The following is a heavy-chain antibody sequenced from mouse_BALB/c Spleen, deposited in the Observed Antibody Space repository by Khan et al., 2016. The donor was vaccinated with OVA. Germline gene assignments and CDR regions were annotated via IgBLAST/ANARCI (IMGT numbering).Heavy chain of an antibody. V-gene: IGHV2-6-1*01. CDR1: GFSLTNYG. CDR2: IWSDGST. D-gene: IGHD2-10*01. Sequence: QVHVKQSGPGLVAPSQSLSITCTISGFSLTNYGIHWVRQPPGKGLEWLVVIWSDGSTTYNSALKSRLSISKDNSTSQVFLKMNSLQTDDTAMYYCARQPYYHYYVMDYWGQGTSVTVSS. J-gene: IGHJ4*01. CDR3: ARQPYYHYYVMDY.